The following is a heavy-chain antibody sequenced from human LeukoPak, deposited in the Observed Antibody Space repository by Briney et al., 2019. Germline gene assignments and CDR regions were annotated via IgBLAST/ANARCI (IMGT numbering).Heavy chain of an antibody. CDR1: GFTFSSYG. Sequence: PGRSLRLSCAASGFTFSSYGMHWVRQAPGKGLEWVAVIWYDGSNKYYADSVKGRFTISRDNSKNTLYLQMNSLRAEDTAVYYCAKDNRYCINGVCSPPAEYFQHWGQGTLVTVSS. J-gene: IGHJ1*01. D-gene: IGHD2-8*01. CDR2: IWYDGSNK. CDR3: AKDNRYCINGVCSPPAEYFQH. V-gene: IGHV3-33*06.